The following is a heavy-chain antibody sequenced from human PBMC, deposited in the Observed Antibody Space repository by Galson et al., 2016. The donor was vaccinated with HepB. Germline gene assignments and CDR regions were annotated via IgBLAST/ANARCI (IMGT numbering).Heavy chain of an antibody. CDR1: GYSFITYA. J-gene: IGHJ3*02. D-gene: IGHD3-9*01. CDR2: INAGNGNT. CDR3: ARRHRGAYYDMLTGYYRGAFDI. V-gene: IGHV1-3*01. Sequence: SVKVSCKASGYSFITYAMHWVRQAPGQRLEWMGWINAGNGNTKYSQKFQGRVTITRDTSATTAYMELSSLRSEDTAVCYCARRHRGAYYDMLTGYYRGAFDIWGQGTMVTVSS.